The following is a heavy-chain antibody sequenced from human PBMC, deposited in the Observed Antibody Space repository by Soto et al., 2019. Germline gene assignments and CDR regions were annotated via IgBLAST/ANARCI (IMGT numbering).Heavy chain of an antibody. CDR3: ARDGHKFDFDY. CDR1: GYTFTTFY. D-gene: IGHD3-10*01. Sequence: QVQLLQSGPEVMKPEASVKVSCKTSGYTFTTFYVHWVRQAPGQGLEWMGRIHPGGGQTIYSQKFQDRVAVSRDTSTNTVYMELSNLRSDDTSIYYCARDGHKFDFDYWGQGTLVTVSS. V-gene: IGHV1-46*01. J-gene: IGHJ4*02. CDR2: IHPGGGQT.